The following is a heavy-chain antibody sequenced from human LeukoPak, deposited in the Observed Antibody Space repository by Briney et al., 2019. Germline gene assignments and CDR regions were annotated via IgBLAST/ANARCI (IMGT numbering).Heavy chain of an antibody. Sequence: GGSLRLSCAASGFTFSSYGMHWVRQAPGKGLEWVAFIRYDGSNKYYADSVKGRFTISRDNSKNTLYLQMNSLRAEGTAVYYCAKDGRSGSYWGGWGQGTLVTVSS. CDR2: IRYDGSNK. D-gene: IGHD1-26*01. CDR1: GFTFSSYG. J-gene: IGHJ4*02. V-gene: IGHV3-30*02. CDR3: AKDGRSGSYWGG.